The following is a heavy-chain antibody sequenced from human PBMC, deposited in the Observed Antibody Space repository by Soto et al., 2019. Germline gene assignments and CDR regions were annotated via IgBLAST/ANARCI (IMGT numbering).Heavy chain of an antibody. CDR1: GFTFDDYA. J-gene: IGHJ1*01. CDR2: ISWNSGSI. CDR3: AKGPGYCSGGSCYSTLFQH. V-gene: IGHV3-9*01. D-gene: IGHD2-15*01. Sequence: GGSLRLSCAASGFTFDDYAMHWVRQAPGKGLEWVSGISWNSGSIGYADSVKGRFTISRDNAKNSLYLQMNSLRAEDTALYYCAKGPGYCSGGSCYSTLFQHWGQGTLVTVSS.